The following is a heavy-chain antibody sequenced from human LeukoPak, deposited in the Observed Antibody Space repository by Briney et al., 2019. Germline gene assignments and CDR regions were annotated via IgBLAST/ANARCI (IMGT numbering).Heavy chain of an antibody. J-gene: IGHJ4*02. D-gene: IGHD6-13*01. V-gene: IGHV1-18*01. CDR3: ARVAIAAAGRIPGGSDY. CDR2: ISAYNGKT. CDR1: GDTFSFINYS. Sequence: ASVKVSCKASGDTFSFINYSITWVRQAPGQGLEWMGWISAYNGKTNYPQKVQGRVTMTTDTSTSTVYMELRSLMSDDTAVYYCARVAIAAAGRIPGGSDYWGQGTLVTVSS.